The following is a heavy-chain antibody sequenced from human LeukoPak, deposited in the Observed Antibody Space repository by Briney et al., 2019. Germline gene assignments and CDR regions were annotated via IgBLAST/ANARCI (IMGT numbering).Heavy chain of an antibody. V-gene: IGHV3-30-3*01. Sequence: GGSLRLSCAASGFTFSSYAMHWVRQAPGKGLEWVAVISHDGSNKYYADSVKGRFTISRDNSKNTLYLQMDSLRAEDTAVYYCAKVAVVVVINDAFDIWGQGTMVTVSS. CDR1: GFTFSSYA. J-gene: IGHJ3*02. D-gene: IGHD3-22*01. CDR2: ISHDGSNK. CDR3: AKVAVVVVINDAFDI.